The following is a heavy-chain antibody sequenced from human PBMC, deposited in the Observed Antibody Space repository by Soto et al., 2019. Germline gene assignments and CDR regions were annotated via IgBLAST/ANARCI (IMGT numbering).Heavy chain of an antibody. V-gene: IGHV3-15*07. J-gene: IGHJ6*02. D-gene: IGHD3-9*01. CDR3: TTEGILRYFDWLSPQPFGSYYYYGMDV. CDR2: IKSKTDGGTT. CDR1: GFTFSNAW. Sequence: GGSLRLSCAASGFTFSNAWMNWVRQAPGKGLEWVGRIKSKTDGGTTDYAAPVKGRFTISRDDSKNTLYLQMNSLKTEDTAVYYCTTEGILRYFDWLSPQPFGSYYYYGMDVWGQGTTVTVSS.